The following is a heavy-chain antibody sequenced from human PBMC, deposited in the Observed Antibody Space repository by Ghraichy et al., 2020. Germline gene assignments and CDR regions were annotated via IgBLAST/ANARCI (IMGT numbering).Heavy chain of an antibody. J-gene: IGHJ3*02. Sequence: GESLNISCAASGFTFSSYPMSWVRQAPGKGLEWVSSISTGGTTYYADSVEGRFTISRDNSKNTLYLQLNSLRAEDTAVYYCAAPPPCSSNNCYTKSDAFDIWGQGTMVTVSS. CDR3: AAPPPCSSNNCYTKSDAFDI. CDR1: GFTFSSYP. CDR2: ISTGGTT. D-gene: IGHD2-2*02. V-gene: IGHV3-23*01.